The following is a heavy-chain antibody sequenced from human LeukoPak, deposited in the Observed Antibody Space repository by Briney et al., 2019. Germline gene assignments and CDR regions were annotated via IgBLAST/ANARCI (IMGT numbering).Heavy chain of an antibody. D-gene: IGHD2/OR15-2a*01. CDR1: GGTFSRYT. CDR2: IIPILGIA. CDR3: ARVRGEYLYYFDY. J-gene: IGHJ4*02. Sequence: ASVKVSCKASGGTFSRYTISWVRQAPGQGLEWMGRIIPILGIANYAQKFQGRVTITADKSTSTAYMELSSLRSEDTAVYYCARVRGEYLYYFDYWGQGTLVTVSS. V-gene: IGHV1-69*02.